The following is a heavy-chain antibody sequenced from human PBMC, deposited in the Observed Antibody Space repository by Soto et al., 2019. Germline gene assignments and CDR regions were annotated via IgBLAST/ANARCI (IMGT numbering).Heavy chain of an antibody. D-gene: IGHD6-19*01. V-gene: IGHV3-11*01. CDR3: AREIYSSGWYGYYYYGMDV. J-gene: IGHJ6*02. Sequence: PGGSLRLSCAASGFTFSDYYMSWIRQAPGKGLEWVSYISSSGSTIYYADSVKGRFTISRDNAKNSLYLQMNSLRAEDTAVYYCAREIYSSGWYGYYYYGMDVWGQGTTVTVSS. CDR2: ISSSGSTI. CDR1: GFTFSDYY.